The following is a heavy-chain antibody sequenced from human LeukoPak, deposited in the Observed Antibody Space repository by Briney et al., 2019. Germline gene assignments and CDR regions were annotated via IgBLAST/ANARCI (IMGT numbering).Heavy chain of an antibody. J-gene: IGHJ4*02. CDR3: ARVGGQWLGYFDY. CDR1: GFTFSSYA. D-gene: IGHD6-19*01. Sequence: SGGSLRLSCAASGFTFSSYAMHWVRQAPGKGLEWVAVISYDGSNKYYADSVKGRFTISRDNSKNTLYLQMNRLRDEDTAVYYCARVGGQWLGYFDYWGQGTLVTVSS. CDR2: ISYDGSNK. V-gene: IGHV3-30-3*01.